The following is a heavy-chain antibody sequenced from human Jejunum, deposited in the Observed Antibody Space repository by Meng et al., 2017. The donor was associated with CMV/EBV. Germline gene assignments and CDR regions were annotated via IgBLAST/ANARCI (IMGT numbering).Heavy chain of an antibody. CDR1: FAFSSYC. CDR2: IKKDGSEK. V-gene: IGHV3-7*01. CDR3: VRDILRTGITYYFDN. Sequence: FAFSSYCMGWVRQAPGKGLGWVANIKKDGSEKYYVDSVKDRFNIYRDNAKNSLFLQMNSLRAEDSAVYYCVRDILRTGITYYFDNWGPGTLVTVSS. D-gene: IGHD5-24*01. J-gene: IGHJ4*02.